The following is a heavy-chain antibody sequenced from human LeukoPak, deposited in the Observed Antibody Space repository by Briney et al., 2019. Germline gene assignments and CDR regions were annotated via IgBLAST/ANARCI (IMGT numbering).Heavy chain of an antibody. CDR2: VYYSGST. D-gene: IGHD3-10*01. V-gene: IGHV4-59*08. CDR3: ARQRDGSGSYFEN. CDR1: GGSISNYY. Sequence: SETLSLTCTVSGGSISNYYWSWIRQPPGKALEWIGYVYYSGSTNYNPSLKSRVTISLATSKNQFSLKLNSVTAADTAVYYCARQRDGSGSYFENWGQGTLVTVSS. J-gene: IGHJ4*02.